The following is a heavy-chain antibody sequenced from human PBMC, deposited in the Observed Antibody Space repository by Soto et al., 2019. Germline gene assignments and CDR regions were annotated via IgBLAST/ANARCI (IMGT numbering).Heavy chain of an antibody. D-gene: IGHD3-3*01. CDR1: GFSLTTSGVG. CDR3: AHRVLRTVFGLVTTSVIYFDF. CDR2: LYWDDDK. Sequence: QITLNESGPTVVRPTETLTLTCRFSGFSLTTSGVGVGWIRQSPGKAPEWLALLYWDDDKRYSASLKSRLTITNETSKNQVVLTVSDLDPTETATYYCAHRVLRTVFGLVTTSVIYFDFWGQGTPVAVSS. V-gene: IGHV2-5*02. J-gene: IGHJ4*02.